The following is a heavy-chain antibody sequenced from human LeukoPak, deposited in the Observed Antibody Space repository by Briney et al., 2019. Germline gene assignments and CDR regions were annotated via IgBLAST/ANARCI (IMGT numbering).Heavy chain of an antibody. CDR1: GYTFTSYY. J-gene: IGHJ4*02. CDR2: INPSGGST. D-gene: IGHD3-22*01. CDR3: ARGGIVVVILDY. V-gene: IGHV1-46*01. Sequence: ASVKVSCKASGYTFTSYYMHWVRQAPGQGLEWMGIINPSGGSTSCAQKFQGRVTMTRDTSTSTVYMELSSLRSDDTAVYYCARGGIVVVILDYWGQGTLVTVSS.